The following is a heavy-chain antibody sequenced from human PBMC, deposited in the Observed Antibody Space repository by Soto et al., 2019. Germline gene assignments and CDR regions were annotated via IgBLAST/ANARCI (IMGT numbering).Heavy chain of an antibody. CDR1: GFTFSSYW. CDR3: ARDYPSYGDYYYYMDV. V-gene: IGHV3-7*01. Sequence: LRLSCAASGFTFSSYWMSWVRQAPGKGLEWVANIKQDGSEKYYVDSVKGRFTISRDNAKNSLYLQMNSLRAEDTAVYYCARDYPSYGDYYYYMDVWGKGTTVTVSS. J-gene: IGHJ6*03. CDR2: IKQDGSEK. D-gene: IGHD4-17*01.